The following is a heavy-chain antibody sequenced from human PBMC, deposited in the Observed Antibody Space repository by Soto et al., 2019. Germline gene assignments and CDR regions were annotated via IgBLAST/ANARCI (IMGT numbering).Heavy chain of an antibody. V-gene: IGHV4-34*01. J-gene: IGHJ5*02. D-gene: IGHD2-2*01. CDR2: INHSGST. CDR3: ARWGIVVVPAANWFDP. Sequence: PSETLSLTCAVYGGSFSGYYWSWIRQPPGKGLEWIGEINHSGSTNYNPSLKSRVTISVDTSKNQFSLKLSSVTAADTAAYYCARWGIVVVPAANWFDPWGQGTLVTVSS. CDR1: GGSFSGYY.